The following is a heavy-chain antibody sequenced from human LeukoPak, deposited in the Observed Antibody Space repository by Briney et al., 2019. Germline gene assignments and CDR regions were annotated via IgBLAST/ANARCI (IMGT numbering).Heavy chain of an antibody. J-gene: IGHJ4*02. CDR2: VNPSGINT. V-gene: IGHV1-46*01. D-gene: IGHD3-10*01. Sequence: VSVKVSCKASGYTFTSYGISWVRQAPGQGLEWMGLVNPSGINTNYAQKFQGRVTMTRDTSTRTVYMELSSLRSEDTAVYYCARDGTAGELFDYWGQGTLVTVSS. CDR3: ARDGTAGELFDY. CDR1: GYTFTSYG.